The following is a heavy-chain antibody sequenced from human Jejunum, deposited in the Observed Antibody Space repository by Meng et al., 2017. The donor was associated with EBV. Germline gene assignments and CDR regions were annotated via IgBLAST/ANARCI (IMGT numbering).Heavy chain of an antibody. J-gene: IGHJ4*02. CDR2: IYYSGST. D-gene: IGHD5-12*01. CDR3: AGLRYSGYDRAFDY. V-gene: IGHV4-61*01. CDR1: GGSVNSGNVY. Sequence: QLQLQQSGPVLVKPSEPLSLSCTVSGGSVNSGNVYWSWIRQPPGKGLEWIGYIYYSGSTNYIPSLKSRVTISLDTSKNQFSLKLSSVTAADTAVYYCAGLRYSGYDRAFDYWGQGALVTVSS.